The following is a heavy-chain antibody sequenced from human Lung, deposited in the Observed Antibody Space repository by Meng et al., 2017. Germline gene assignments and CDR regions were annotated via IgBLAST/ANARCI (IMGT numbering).Heavy chain of an antibody. J-gene: IGHJ4*02. D-gene: IGHD6-19*01. CDR3: ASWIYSCGWQ. V-gene: IGHV4-4*02. Sequence: QVQLQGSGPGLVKASGTLSLTCGGSGGSISSIDWWSWVRQPPGKGLEWIGEIYHGGDTNYNPSLKSRVTIAIDRSKNQFSLKLSSVTAADTAVYYCASWIYSCGWQWGQGTLVTVSS. CDR2: IYHGGDT. CDR1: GGSISSIDW.